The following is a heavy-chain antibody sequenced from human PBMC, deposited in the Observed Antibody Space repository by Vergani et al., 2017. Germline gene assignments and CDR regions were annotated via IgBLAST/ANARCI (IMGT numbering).Heavy chain of an antibody. J-gene: IGHJ4*02. D-gene: IGHD3-16*01. CDR2: IWYDGSKE. Sequence: QVQLEESGGGVVQPGRSLRLSCAGSGFTLSSHAMHWVRQAPGKGLEWVAFIWYDGSKEYYADSVKGRFTISRDNSKNTVYLQMNGLKIEDTAVYYCARDLGGPDYWGQGTLVTVSS. CDR3: ARDLGGPDY. V-gene: IGHV3-33*01. CDR1: GFTLSSHA.